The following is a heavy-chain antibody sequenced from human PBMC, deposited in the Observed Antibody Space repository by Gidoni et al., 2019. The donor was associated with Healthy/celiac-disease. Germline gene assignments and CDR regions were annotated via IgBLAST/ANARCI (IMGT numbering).Heavy chain of an antibody. J-gene: IGHJ4*02. CDR3: ARGNSDVWSGSHYFDY. D-gene: IGHD3-3*01. CDR2: MSSRGSTR. CDR1: GFTFSSYE. V-gene: IGHV3-48*03. Sequence: EVQLLESGGALVQPGGSLRLSCSASGFTFSSYERNWVRQAPGKGLAGGSYMSSRGSTRYNADSVKGRFTSSRDNAKNSLYLQMNSLRAEDTAVYYWARGNSDVWSGSHYFDYWGQGTLVTVSS.